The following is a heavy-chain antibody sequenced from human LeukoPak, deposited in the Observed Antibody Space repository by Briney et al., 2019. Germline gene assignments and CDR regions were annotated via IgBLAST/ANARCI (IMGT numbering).Heavy chain of an antibody. CDR2: IYYSGST. V-gene: IGHV4-59*08. J-gene: IGHJ4*02. Sequence: SETLSLTCTVSGGSISSYYWSWIRQHPGKGLEWIGYIYYSGSTNYNPSLKSRVTISVDTSKNQFSLKLRSVTAADTAVYYCASLVYYDSSGYATFDYWGQGTLVTVSS. D-gene: IGHD3-22*01. CDR1: GGSISSYY. CDR3: ASLVYYDSSGYATFDY.